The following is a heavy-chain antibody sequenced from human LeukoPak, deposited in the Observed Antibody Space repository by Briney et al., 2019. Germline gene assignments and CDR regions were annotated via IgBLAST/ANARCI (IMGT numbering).Heavy chain of an antibody. D-gene: IGHD3-10*01. CDR2: MNPNSGNT. CDR3: ARDRMVRGVKGTDWFDP. V-gene: IGHV1-8*03. J-gene: IGHJ5*02. CDR1: GYTFTSYD. Sequence: GASVKVSCKASGYTFTSYDINWVRQATGQGLEWKGWMNPNSGNTGYAQKFQGRVTITRNTSIGTAYMELSSLRSEDTTMYSCARDRMVRGVKGTDWFDPWGQGTLVTVSS.